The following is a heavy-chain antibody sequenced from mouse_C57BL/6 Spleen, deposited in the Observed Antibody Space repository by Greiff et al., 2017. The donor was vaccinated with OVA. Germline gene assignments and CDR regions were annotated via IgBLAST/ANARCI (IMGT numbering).Heavy chain of an antibody. J-gene: IGHJ2*01. V-gene: IGHV1-59*01. D-gene: IGHD2-12*01. CDR3: ARGDSFDY. CDR2: IDPSDSYT. Sequence: QVQLQQPGAELVRPGTSVKLSCKASGYTFTSYWMHWVKQRPGQGLEWIGVIDPSDSYTNYNQKFKGKATLPVDTSSSTAYMQLSSLTSEDSAVYYCARGDSFDYWGPGTTLTVSS. CDR1: GYTFTSYW.